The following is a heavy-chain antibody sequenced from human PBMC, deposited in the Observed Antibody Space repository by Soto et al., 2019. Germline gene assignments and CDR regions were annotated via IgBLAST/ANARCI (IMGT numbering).Heavy chain of an antibody. CDR3: AHRVLRTVFGLVTTTAIYFDF. D-gene: IGHD3-3*01. V-gene: IGHV2-5*02. Sequence: QITLKESGPTVVKPTETLTLTCTFSGFSLTTSGVGVGWVRQSPGKAPEWLALIYWDDDKRYSTSLNSRLIITKDTSKNNVVLTMANVDPADTATYCCAHRVLRTVFGLVTTTAIYFDFWGPGTPVVVSS. CDR2: IYWDDDK. J-gene: IGHJ4*02. CDR1: GFSLTTSGVG.